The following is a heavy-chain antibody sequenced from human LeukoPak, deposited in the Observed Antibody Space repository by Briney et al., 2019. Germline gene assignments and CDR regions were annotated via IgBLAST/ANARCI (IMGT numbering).Heavy chain of an antibody. Sequence: GASVKVSCKASGYTFTSYGISWVRQAPGQGLEWMGWISAYNGNTNYAQKLQGRVTMTTDASTSTAYMELRSLRSDDTAVYYCARGRYSYEIVSYYYYGMDAWGQGTTVTVSS. CDR3: ARGRYSYEIVSYYYYGMDA. CDR2: ISAYNGNT. J-gene: IGHJ6*02. CDR1: GYTFTSYG. V-gene: IGHV1-18*01. D-gene: IGHD5-18*01.